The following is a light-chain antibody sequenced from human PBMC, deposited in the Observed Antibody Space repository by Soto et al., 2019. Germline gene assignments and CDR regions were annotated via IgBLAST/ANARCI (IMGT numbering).Light chain of an antibody. J-gene: IGKJ1*01. CDR1: QSISSW. CDR3: QQYNSYSPT. Sequence: DIQMTQSPSTLSASVGGRVTITCRASQSISSWLAWYQQKPGKAPTLMIYKASSLESGVPSRFSGSGSGTEFPLTISSLQPDDFATYSCQQYNSYSPTFGQGTKVEIK. V-gene: IGKV1-5*03. CDR2: KAS.